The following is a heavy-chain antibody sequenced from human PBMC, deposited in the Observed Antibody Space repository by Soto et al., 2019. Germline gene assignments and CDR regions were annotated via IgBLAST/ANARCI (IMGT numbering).Heavy chain of an antibody. Sequence: QVQLVQSGAEVKKTGASVKVSCKASGYTFINYYIHWVRQAPGQRLEWMGWINPKSGATHYTPTFQGRVTKTADTSINTAYMELTWLTSDDTDVYYCARVVETAAVPLDYWGQGTQVTVSS. CDR1: GYTFINYY. D-gene: IGHD5-18*01. V-gene: IGHV1-2*02. CDR2: INPKSGAT. J-gene: IGHJ4*02. CDR3: ARVVETAAVPLDY.